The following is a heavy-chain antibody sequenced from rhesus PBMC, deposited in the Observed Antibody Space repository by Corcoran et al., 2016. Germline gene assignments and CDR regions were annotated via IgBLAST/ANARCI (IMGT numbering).Heavy chain of an antibody. CDR2: IYGRCGGT. J-gene: IGHJ6*01. Sequence: QVQLQESGPGLVKPSETLSLTCTVSGGSFSDNYYWKWIRQPPGKGLEWLGRIYGRCGGTNYTPSLKIRVTISKDASKNQFSLNLGSVTAADTAVYYCARAPFGLVIAYYGLDSWGQGVVVTVSS. V-gene: IGHV4-106*01. CDR3: ARAPFGLVIAYYGLDS. D-gene: IGHD3-3*01. CDR1: GGSFSDNYY.